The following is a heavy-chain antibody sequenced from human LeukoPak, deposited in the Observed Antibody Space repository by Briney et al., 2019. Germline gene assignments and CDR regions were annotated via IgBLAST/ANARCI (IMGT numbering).Heavy chain of an antibody. D-gene: IGHD4-23*01. CDR3: ARFLHGNSLHY. V-gene: IGHV5-51*01. Sequence: GELLKISWPGSGASFTDTYIAWVRPLPGKGLEWMGIIHCDAYDNSYSPSFQGLVTISDDPSISTAFLQWSRTNTADTDLFYCARFLHGNSLHYWVQGSLVTVSS. J-gene: IGHJ4*02. CDR1: GASFTDTY. CDR2: IHCDAYDN.